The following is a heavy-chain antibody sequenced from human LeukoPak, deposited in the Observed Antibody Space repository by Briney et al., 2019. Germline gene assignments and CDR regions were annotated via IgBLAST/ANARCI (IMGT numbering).Heavy chain of an antibody. Sequence: GASVKVSCKASGYTFTSYGINWVRQAPGQRLEWMGWISAYNGNTNYAQKLQGRVTMTTDTSTGTAYMELRSLRSDDTAVYYCARDQAILTVVDYWGQGTLVTVSS. J-gene: IGHJ4*02. CDR2: ISAYNGNT. CDR3: ARDQAILTVVDY. D-gene: IGHD3-9*01. V-gene: IGHV1-18*01. CDR1: GYTFTSYG.